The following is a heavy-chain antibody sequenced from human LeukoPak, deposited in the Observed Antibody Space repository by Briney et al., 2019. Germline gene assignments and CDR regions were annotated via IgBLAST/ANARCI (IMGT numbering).Heavy chain of an antibody. Sequence: SETLSLTCSVSGASVSSHYWSWVRQPPGKGLEWIGYINYIGSTNYNPSLKSRVTISRDTARNQLSLKLSSVTAADTAVYYCAREGCEGYGCIYFYFMDFWGRGTTVTVSS. V-gene: IGHV4-59*02. J-gene: IGHJ6*03. CDR2: INYIGST. CDR3: AREGCEGYGCIYFYFMDF. D-gene: IGHD4-23*01. CDR1: GASVSSHY.